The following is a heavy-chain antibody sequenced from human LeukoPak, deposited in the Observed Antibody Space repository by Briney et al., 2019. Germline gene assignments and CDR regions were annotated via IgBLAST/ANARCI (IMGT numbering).Heavy chain of an antibody. CDR2: IYYSGST. V-gene: IGHV4-59*01. CDR1: GGSISSYY. D-gene: IGHD3-22*01. J-gene: IGHJ1*01. CDR3: ASQIPYYYDSSGYNFQH. Sequence: SETLSLTCTVSGGSISSYYLSWIRQPPGKGLEWIGYIYYSGSTNYNPSLKSRVTISVDTSKNQFSLKLSSVTAADTAVYYCASQIPYYYDSSGYNFQHCGQGTLVTVSS.